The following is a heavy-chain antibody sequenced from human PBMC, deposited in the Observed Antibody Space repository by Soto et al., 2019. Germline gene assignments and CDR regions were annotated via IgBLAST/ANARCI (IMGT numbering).Heavy chain of an antibody. Sequence: QVQLVESGGGVVQPGRSLRLSCAASGFTFSSYGMHWVRQAPGKGLAWVAVIWYDGSNKYYADSVKGRFTISRDNSKNTLYLQMNSLRAEDTAVYYCARDVRYDSSGLGWFDPWGQGTLVTVSS. CDR2: IWYDGSNK. D-gene: IGHD3-22*01. J-gene: IGHJ5*02. CDR3: ARDVRYDSSGLGWFDP. V-gene: IGHV3-33*01. CDR1: GFTFSSYG.